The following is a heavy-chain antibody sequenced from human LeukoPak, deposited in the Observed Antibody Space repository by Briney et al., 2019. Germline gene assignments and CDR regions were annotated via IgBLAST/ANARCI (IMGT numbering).Heavy chain of an antibody. CDR3: STRGPNAFDI. J-gene: IGHJ3*02. CDR1: GFTFSGSA. D-gene: IGHD3-10*01. Sequence: GGSLRLSCAASGFTFSGSAMHWVRQASGKGLEWVGRIRSRANSYATAYAASVKGRFTISRDDSKNMAYLQMNSLKTEDTAVYYCSTRGPNAFDIWGQGTMVTVSS. V-gene: IGHV3-73*01. CDR2: IRSRANSYAT.